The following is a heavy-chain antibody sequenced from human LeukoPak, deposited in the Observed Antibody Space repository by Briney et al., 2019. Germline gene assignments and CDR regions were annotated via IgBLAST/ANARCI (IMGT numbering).Heavy chain of an antibody. J-gene: IGHJ4*02. V-gene: IGHV3-53*01. D-gene: IGHD3-16*01. Sequence: GGSLRLSCAASGLTVSSNSMHWVRQAPGKGLEWVAGIHMEHRTFYADSVKGRFTISRDNSANTIYLQMNSLRAEDTAIFYCATHYGGGQGTPVTVSS. CDR3: ATHYG. CDR2: IHMEHRT. CDR1: GLTVSSNS.